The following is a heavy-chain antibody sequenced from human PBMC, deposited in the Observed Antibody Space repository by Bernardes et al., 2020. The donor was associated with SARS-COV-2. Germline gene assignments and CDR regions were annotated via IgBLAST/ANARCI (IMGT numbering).Heavy chain of an antibody. D-gene: IGHD3-10*01. V-gene: IGHV4-59*01. J-gene: IGHJ2*01. Sequence: SNTLQVRCTFSGCSIFSYSCAWIRQPPGKGLEWIVSIYYSGTTNYNPSLKSRVTISVDRSQNQFSLNLSSVTPADTAVYYCARDLSHLVRRGFDLWGRGTLVTVSS. CDR1: GCSIFSYS. CDR3: ARDLSHLVRRGFDL. CDR2: IYYSGTT.